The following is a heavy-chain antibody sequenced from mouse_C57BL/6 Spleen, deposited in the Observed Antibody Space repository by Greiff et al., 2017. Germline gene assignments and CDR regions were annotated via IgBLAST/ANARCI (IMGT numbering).Heavy chain of an antibody. Sequence: ESGPGLVKPSQSLSLTCSVTGYSITSGYYWNWIRQFPGNKLEWMGYISYDGSNNYNPSLKNRISITRDTSKNQFFLKLNSVTTEDTATYYCARAGGYQDYFDYWGQGTTLTVSS. V-gene: IGHV3-6*01. D-gene: IGHD2-2*01. CDR3: ARAGGYQDYFDY. J-gene: IGHJ2*01. CDR1: GYSITSGYY. CDR2: ISYDGSN.